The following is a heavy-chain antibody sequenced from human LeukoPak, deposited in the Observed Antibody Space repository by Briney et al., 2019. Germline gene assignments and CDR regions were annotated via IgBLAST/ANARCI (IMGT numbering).Heavy chain of an antibody. CDR2: IYYSGST. V-gene: IGHV4-39*01. J-gene: IGHJ5*02. Sequence: SETLSLTCTVSGGSISSSSYYWGWIRQPPGKGLEWIGSIYYSGSTYYNPSLKSRVTISVDTSKNQFSLKLSSVTAADTAVYYCARRDSAAFFNWFDPWGQGTLVTVSS. CDR3: ARRDSAAFFNWFDP. D-gene: IGHD2-2*01. CDR1: GGSISSSSYY.